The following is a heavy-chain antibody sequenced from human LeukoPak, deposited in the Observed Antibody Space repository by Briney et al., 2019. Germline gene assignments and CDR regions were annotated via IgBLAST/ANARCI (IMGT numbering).Heavy chain of an antibody. CDR3: AREGAGQAAYDY. Sequence: SETLSLTCTVSGGSISSYYWSWIRQPPGKGLEGSGYIYYSGSTYYNPSLKSRVTISVDTSKNQFSLKLSSVTAADTAVYYCAREGAGQAAYDYWGQGTLVTVSS. D-gene: IGHD2-15*01. CDR1: GGSISSYY. V-gene: IGHV4-59*12. J-gene: IGHJ4*02. CDR2: IYYSGST.